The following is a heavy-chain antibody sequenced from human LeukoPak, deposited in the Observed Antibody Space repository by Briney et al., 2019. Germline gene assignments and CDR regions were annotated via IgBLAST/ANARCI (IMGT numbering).Heavy chain of an antibody. Sequence: GGSLKISCKGSGYSFAKYWIGWVRQMPGKGLQWMGIIYPGDSNVRYSPSFQGQVIISVDKSINTAYLQWSSLEASDTAMYYCARHGVPGARGCDYWGQGTLVTVS. CDR1: GYSFAKYW. CDR3: ARHGVPGARGCDY. J-gene: IGHJ4*02. CDR2: IYPGDSNV. D-gene: IGHD7-27*01. V-gene: IGHV5-51*01.